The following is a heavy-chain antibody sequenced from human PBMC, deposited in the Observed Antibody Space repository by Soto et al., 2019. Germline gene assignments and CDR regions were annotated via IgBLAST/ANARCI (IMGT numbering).Heavy chain of an antibody. D-gene: IGHD3-10*01. V-gene: IGHV1-18*01. J-gene: IGHJ5*02. CDR2: ISAYNGNT. CDR1: GYTFTSYG. CDR3: ARDELGDYYISCGYSAA. Sequence: ASVKVSCKASGYTFTSYGISWVRQAPGQGLEWMGWISAYNGNTNYAQKLQGRVTMTTDTSTSTAYMELRSLRSDDTAVYYCARDELGDYYISCGYSAAWGKGTLVTVSS.